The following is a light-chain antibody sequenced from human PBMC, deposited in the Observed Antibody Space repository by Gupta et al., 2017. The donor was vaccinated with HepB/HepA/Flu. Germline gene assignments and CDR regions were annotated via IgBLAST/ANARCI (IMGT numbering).Light chain of an antibody. CDR1: QSISNY. CDR2: AAS. Sequence: DMQMTQSPSSLSASVGDRLTITCRASQSISNYLNRYQQKPGKAPKLLIYAASSLQSGVPSRFSGSGSGTDFTLTISSLQPEDIATYYCQQSYSSPITFGPGTRLEIK. CDR3: QQSYSSPIT. V-gene: IGKV1-39*01. J-gene: IGKJ5*01.